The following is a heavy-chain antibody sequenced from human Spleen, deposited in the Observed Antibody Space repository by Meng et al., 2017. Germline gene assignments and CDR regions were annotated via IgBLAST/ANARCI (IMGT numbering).Heavy chain of an antibody. J-gene: IGHJ4*02. D-gene: IGHD6-19*01. Sequence: QVHLVESGGGVVQPGRSLRLPCAASGFTFGSYGMHWVRQAPGKGLEWVAIISNDGNNQNYADSVKGRFTISRDNSKNTLYLQMNSLRAEDTAVYYCTKAVATMGYHFDYWGQGTLVTVSS. CDR3: TKAVATMGYHFDY. CDR1: GFTFGSYG. CDR2: ISNDGNNQ. V-gene: IGHV3-30*18.